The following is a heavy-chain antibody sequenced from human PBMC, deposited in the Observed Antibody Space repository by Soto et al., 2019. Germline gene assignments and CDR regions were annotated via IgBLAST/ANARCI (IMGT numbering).Heavy chain of an antibody. J-gene: IGHJ5*02. CDR1: GGSVSTGSYY. Sequence: QVHLQESGPGLVKPSETLSLTCTVSGGSVSTGSYYWTWIRQPPGKGLEWIGHIYYSGSTNYNPSLKRRVPISLDTSRTQFSLKLSSVTAADTAVYYCAREYHPWGQGTLVTVSS. D-gene: IGHD2-2*02. CDR2: IYYSGST. CDR3: AREYHP. V-gene: IGHV4-61*01.